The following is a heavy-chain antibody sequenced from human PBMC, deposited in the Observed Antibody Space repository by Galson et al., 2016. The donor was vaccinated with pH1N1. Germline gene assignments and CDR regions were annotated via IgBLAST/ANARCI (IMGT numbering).Heavy chain of an antibody. CDR2: IDWDDDK. D-gene: IGHD4-17*01. Sequence: PALVKPTQTLTLTRTFSGFSLSTSGMCVSWIRQPPGKALEWLALIDWDDDKYYSTSLKTRLTISKDTSKNQVVLTMTNMDPVDTATHYCARFNYGDYVNYFDYWGQGTLVTVSS. CDR3: ARFNYGDYVNYFDY. CDR1: GFSLSTSGMC. J-gene: IGHJ4*02. V-gene: IGHV2-70*01.